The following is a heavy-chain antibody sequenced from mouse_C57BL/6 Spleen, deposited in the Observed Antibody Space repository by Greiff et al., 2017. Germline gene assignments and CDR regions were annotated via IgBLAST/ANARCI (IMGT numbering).Heavy chain of an antibody. Sequence: VKLVESGAELVKPGASVKISCKASGYAISSYWMNWVKQRPGKGLEWIGQIYPGDGDTHYNGKFKGKATLTADKSSSTAYMQLSSLTSEDSAVYICARSGTTVVAPDYWGQGTTLTVSS. CDR3: ARSGTTVVAPDY. J-gene: IGHJ2*01. D-gene: IGHD1-1*01. V-gene: IGHV1-80*01. CDR1: GYAISSYW. CDR2: IYPGDGDT.